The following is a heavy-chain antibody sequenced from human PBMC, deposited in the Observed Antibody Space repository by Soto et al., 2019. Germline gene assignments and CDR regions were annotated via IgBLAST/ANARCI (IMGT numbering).Heavy chain of an antibody. Sequence: PSETLSLTCTVSGGSISSGDYYWSWIRQPPGKGLEWIGYIYYGGSTYYNPSLNSRVTISVDTSKNQFSLKLSSVTAADTAVYYCASTPYIVVVVAATALVPWFDPWGQGTLVTVSS. CDR1: GGSISSGDYY. CDR2: IYYGGST. V-gene: IGHV4-30-4*01. CDR3: ASTPYIVVVVAATALVPWFDP. J-gene: IGHJ5*02. D-gene: IGHD2-15*01.